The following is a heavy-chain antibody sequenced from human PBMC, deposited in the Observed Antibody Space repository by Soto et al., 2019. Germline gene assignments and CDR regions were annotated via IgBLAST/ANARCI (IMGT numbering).Heavy chain of an antibody. Sequence: LALTCTVSGGSISNYYCNWIRQPAGKGLEWIGRIDTSGSTNYNPSLKSRVTMSVDTSKQEFSLKLSSVTAADTALYYCARGGQDFWSGPFDYWGRGALVTVSS. D-gene: IGHD3-3*01. CDR3: ARGGQDFWSGPFDY. V-gene: IGHV4-4*07. J-gene: IGHJ4*02. CDR1: GGSISNYY. CDR2: IDTSGST.